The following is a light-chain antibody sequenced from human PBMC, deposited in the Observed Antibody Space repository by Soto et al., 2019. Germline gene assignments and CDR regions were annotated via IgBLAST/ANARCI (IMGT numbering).Light chain of an antibody. Sequence: QSVLTQPPSVSGSPGQSVAISCTGTSSDVGSYNRVSWYQQAPGTAPKVMIYEVSNRPSGVPDRFSGSKSGNTASLTISGLQPEDEAYFFCYSFTSRNSSVFGTGSKVTV. J-gene: IGLJ1*01. CDR3: YSFTSRNSSV. V-gene: IGLV2-18*02. CDR2: EVS. CDR1: SSDVGSYNR.